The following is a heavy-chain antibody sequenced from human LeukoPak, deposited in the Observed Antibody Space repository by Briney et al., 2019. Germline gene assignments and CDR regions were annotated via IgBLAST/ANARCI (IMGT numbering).Heavy chain of an antibody. Sequence: ASVKVSCKASGYTFTNYDIYWLRQAPGQGPEWMGWMTPNSGNTGSAQRFQGRVTMTRNTSMSSAYMELSGLRPEDTAVYYCARGSFSRWTTQSYFDYWGQGTLVTVSS. D-gene: IGHD4-23*01. CDR2: MTPNSGNT. CDR3: ARGSFSRWTTQSYFDY. J-gene: IGHJ4*02. V-gene: IGHV1-8*01. CDR1: GYTFTNYD.